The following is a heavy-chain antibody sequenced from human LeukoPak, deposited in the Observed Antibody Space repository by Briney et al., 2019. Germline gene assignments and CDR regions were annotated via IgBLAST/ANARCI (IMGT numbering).Heavy chain of an antibody. CDR2: INHSGGT. CDR3: AGRRSCTSCYVSFDY. V-gene: IGHV4-4*02. J-gene: IGHJ4*02. D-gene: IGHD2-2*01. Sequence: SGTLSLTCAVSGGSISSSNWWSWVRQPPGKGLEWIGEINHSGGTNYNPSLKSRVTISVDTSKNQFSLKLSSVTAADTAVYYCAGRRSCTSCYVSFDYWGQGTLVTVSS. CDR1: GGSISSSNW.